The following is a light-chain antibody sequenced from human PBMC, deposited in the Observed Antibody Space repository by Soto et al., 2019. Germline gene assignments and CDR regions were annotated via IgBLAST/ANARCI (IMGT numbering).Light chain of an antibody. Sequence: EIVLTQSPGPLSLSPGERATLSCRASPSLSSSYLAGYQQKPGQAPRLLIYGASSRVTGIPDRFSGSRSGTGFTLTISRPEPEDFAVYYCQQYGGSPPYTFGQGTKVAIK. V-gene: IGKV3-20*01. CDR1: PSLSSSY. CDR3: QQYGGSPPYT. J-gene: IGKJ2*01. CDR2: GAS.